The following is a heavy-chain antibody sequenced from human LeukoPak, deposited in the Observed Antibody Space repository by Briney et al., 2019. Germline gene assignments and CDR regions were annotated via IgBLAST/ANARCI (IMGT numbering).Heavy chain of an antibody. V-gene: IGHV3-23*01. CDR1: GFTFSSYV. J-gene: IGHJ4*02. CDR3: GTFCGTNGVCYKWGNDYFDY. D-gene: IGHD2-8*01. CDR2: ISTSGGST. Sequence: PGGSLRLSCAASGFTFSSYVMSWVRQAPGKGLEWVSTISTSGGSTYYADSVKGRFTISRDNSKNTLYLQMNSLRAEDTAVYYCGTFCGTNGVCYKWGNDYFDYWGQGTLVTVSS.